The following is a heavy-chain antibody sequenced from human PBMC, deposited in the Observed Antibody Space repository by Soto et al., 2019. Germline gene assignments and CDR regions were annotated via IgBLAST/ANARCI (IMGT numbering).Heavy chain of an antibody. CDR3: AKQTVLHTNAFDI. Sequence: QVQLVESGGGGVQPGRSLRLSCAASGFTISSYGIHWVRQAPGKGLEWVAVISYDGSNEYYEDSVKGRFSISRDNSKNTLYLQMNSLRAEDTAVYHWAKQTVLHTNAFDIWGQGTTVTVSS. D-gene: IGHD4-4*01. CDR2: ISYDGSNE. CDR1: GFTISSYG. J-gene: IGHJ3*02. V-gene: IGHV3-30*18.